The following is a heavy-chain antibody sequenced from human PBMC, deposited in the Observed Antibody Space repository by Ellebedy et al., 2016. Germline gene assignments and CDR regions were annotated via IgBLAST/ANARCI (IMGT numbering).Heavy chain of an antibody. CDR1: GGSFSGYY. CDR3: RVLGGDAFDI. V-gene: IGHV4-34*03. J-gene: IGHJ3*02. CDR2: INHSGST. D-gene: IGHD3-16*01. Sequence: SETLSLTXAVYGGSFSGYYWSWIRQPPGKGLEWIGEINHSGSTNYNPSLKSRVTISVDTSKNQFSLKLSSVTAADTAVYYCRVLGGDAFDIWGQGTMVTVSS.